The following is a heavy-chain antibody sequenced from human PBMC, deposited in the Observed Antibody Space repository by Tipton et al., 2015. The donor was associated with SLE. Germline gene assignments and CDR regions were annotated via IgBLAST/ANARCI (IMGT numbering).Heavy chain of an antibody. V-gene: IGHV4-39*07. J-gene: IGHJ2*01. D-gene: IGHD3-3*01. CDR1: GDSMASSSYY. CDR2: IYYRGNT. CDR3: ARRVDFWSYWFFDI. Sequence: TLSLTCNVSGDSMASSSYYWGWIRQPPGKGLEWIASIYYRGNTYYNPSLKSRVTISVYKNEVSLKVRFVTAADTAVYYCARRVDFWSYWFFDIWGRGTPVSVSS.